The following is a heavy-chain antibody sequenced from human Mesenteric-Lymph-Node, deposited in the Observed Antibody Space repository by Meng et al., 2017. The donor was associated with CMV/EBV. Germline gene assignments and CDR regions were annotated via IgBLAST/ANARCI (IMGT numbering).Heavy chain of an antibody. J-gene: IGHJ4*02. CDR3: ARDTRESVPAGIHWTY. D-gene: IGHD2-2*02. Sequence: YMSWVRQPPGKGLEWIGSIYYSGSTYYNPSLKSRVTISVDTSKNQFSLKLSSVTAADTALYYCARDTRESVPAGIHWTYWGQGTLVTVSS. CDR2: IYYSGST. CDR1: Y. V-gene: IGHV4-39*07.